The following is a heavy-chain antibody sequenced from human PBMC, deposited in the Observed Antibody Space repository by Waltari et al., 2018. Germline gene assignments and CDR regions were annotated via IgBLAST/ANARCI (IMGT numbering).Heavy chain of an antibody. J-gene: IGHJ4*02. V-gene: IGHV4-34*01. CDR3: AIAYGSGWYGV. D-gene: IGHD6-19*01. CDR2: INHRGST. CDR1: GGSFSGSY. Sequence: QVQLQQWGAGLLKPSETLSSTCAVFGGSFSGSYWSWIRQAPGKGLGWIGEINHRGSTNYNPSLKSRVSILGDTSKNQFSLKLSSVIAADTVVYYCAIAYGSGWYGVWGQGTLVTVSS.